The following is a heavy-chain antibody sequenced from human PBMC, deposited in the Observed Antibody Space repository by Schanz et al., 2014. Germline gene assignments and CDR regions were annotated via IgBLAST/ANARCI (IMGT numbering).Heavy chain of an antibody. V-gene: IGHV1-18*01. J-gene: IGHJ4*02. D-gene: IGHD6-19*01. CDR3: ARGGYSSGWYDRDIAHFDY. CDR1: GYAFTTYG. Sequence: QVQLVQSGAEVKKPGASVRVSCKVSGYAFTTYGISWVRQAPGQGPEFMGWISTFRNEDTNSAQRFQGRPTMSTDTSTSTAYMELRSLRSDGTAVYYCARGGYSSGWYDRDIAHFDYWGQGTLVTVSS. CDR2: ISTFRNEDT.